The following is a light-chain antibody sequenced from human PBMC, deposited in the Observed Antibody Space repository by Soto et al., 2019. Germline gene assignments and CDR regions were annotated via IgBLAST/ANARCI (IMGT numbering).Light chain of an antibody. CDR3: SSYAGRNSYV. J-gene: IGLJ1*01. V-gene: IGLV2-8*01. Sequence: QSVXTQPPSASGSPGQSVTISCTGTSSDVGGYNSVSWYQQHPGKAPKLMIYEVSKRPSGVPDRSSGSKSGNTASLTVSGLQAEDEAAYYCSSYAGRNSYVFGTGTKVTVL. CDR2: EVS. CDR1: SSDVGGYNS.